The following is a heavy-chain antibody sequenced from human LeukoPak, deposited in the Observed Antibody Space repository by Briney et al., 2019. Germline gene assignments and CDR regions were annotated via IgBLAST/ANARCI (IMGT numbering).Heavy chain of an antibody. CDR2: IYTSGST. D-gene: IGHD3-22*01. J-gene: IGHJ3*02. V-gene: IGHV4-61*02. CDR1: GGSISSGSYY. Sequence: KPSQTLSLTCTVSGGSISSGSYYWSWIRQPAGKGLEWIGRIYTSGSTNYNPSLKSRVTISVDTSKNQFSLKLSSVTAADTAVYYCAGERARTMIVVVTRAFDIWGQGTMVTVSS. CDR3: AGERARTMIVVVTRAFDI.